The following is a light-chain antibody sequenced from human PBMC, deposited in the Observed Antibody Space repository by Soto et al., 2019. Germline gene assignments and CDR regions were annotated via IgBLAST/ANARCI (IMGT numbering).Light chain of an antibody. V-gene: IGKV3-20*01. Sequence: EIVVTLSTGTLSLSPGERATLSCRASQRVSSSFLAWYQQKPGQAPRLLIYGASSRAIGIPDRFSGSESGTDFTLTLSRLQPEDFAVSYCQQYGSSPRTFGHGTKLETK. CDR3: QQYGSSPRT. J-gene: IGKJ2*01. CDR1: QRVSSSF. CDR2: GAS.